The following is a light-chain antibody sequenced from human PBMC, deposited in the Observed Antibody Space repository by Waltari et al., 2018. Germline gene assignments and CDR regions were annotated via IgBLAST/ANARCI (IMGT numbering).Light chain of an antibody. J-gene: IGLJ3*02. Sequence: QLVLTQSPSASASLGSSVKLTCTLSSGHSSNIIAWLQQQPKKGPRFLMKVNSDGSHSKGDEIPYRFSGSGSGAERYLTISSLQSEDEADYYCQTGGHGTWVFGGGTKLTVL. CDR2: VNSDGSH. CDR1: SGHSSNI. V-gene: IGLV4-69*01. CDR3: QTGGHGTWV.